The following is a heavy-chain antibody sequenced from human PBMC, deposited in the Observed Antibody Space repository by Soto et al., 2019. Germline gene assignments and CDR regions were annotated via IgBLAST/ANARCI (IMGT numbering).Heavy chain of an antibody. Sequence: ASVKVSCKASGYTFTGYYMHWVRQTPGQGLEWMGWINPNSGGTNYAQKFQGRVTMTRDTSISTAYMELSRLRSDDTAVYYCARFFSPYYYGSGSYPHFDYWGQGTLVTVSS. CDR3: ARFFSPYYYGSGSYPHFDY. CDR2: INPNSGGT. CDR1: GYTFTGYY. D-gene: IGHD3-10*01. V-gene: IGHV1-2*02. J-gene: IGHJ4*02.